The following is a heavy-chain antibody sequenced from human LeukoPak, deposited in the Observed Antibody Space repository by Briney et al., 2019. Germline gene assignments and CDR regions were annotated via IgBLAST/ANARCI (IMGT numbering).Heavy chain of an antibody. Sequence: ASVKVSCKVSGYTLTELSIHWVRQAPGKGLEWMGGFDPEDGETIYAQKFQGRVTMTEDTSTDTAYMELSSLRSEDTAVYYCATVLGYFDWFRFDYWGQGTLATVSS. V-gene: IGHV1-24*01. D-gene: IGHD3-9*01. CDR3: ATVLGYFDWFRFDY. CDR1: GYTLTELS. J-gene: IGHJ4*02. CDR2: FDPEDGET.